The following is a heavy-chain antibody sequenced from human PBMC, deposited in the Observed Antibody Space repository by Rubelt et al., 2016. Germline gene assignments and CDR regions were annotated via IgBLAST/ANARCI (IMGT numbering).Heavy chain of an antibody. Sequence: GGGLAQPGGSLTASCVGSGFTFENYWLSGSRQAPGRGLEWVANIKIVGGGKYFVDSVRGRFTIPRDNAKNSLYLQLTSLRAEDTAVYHCVTFSGESSAYYMMWDCWGQGTLVTVSS. CDR3: VTFSGESSAYYMMWDC. CDR2: IKIVGGGK. J-gene: IGHJ4*02. V-gene: IGHV3-7*01. D-gene: IGHD3-3*01. CDR1: GFTFENYW.